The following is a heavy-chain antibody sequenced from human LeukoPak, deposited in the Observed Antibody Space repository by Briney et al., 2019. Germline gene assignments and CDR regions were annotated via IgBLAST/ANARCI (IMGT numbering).Heavy chain of an antibody. Sequence: SVKVSCKASGGTFSSYAISWVRQAPGQGLEWMGRIIPIFGTANYAQKFQGRVTITADKSTSTAYMELSSLRSEDTAVYYCASRGITTTERPDYWGQGTLVTVSS. CDR1: GGTFSSYA. J-gene: IGHJ4*02. D-gene: IGHD3-22*01. CDR2: IIPIFGTA. V-gene: IGHV1-69*06. CDR3: ASRGITTTERPDY.